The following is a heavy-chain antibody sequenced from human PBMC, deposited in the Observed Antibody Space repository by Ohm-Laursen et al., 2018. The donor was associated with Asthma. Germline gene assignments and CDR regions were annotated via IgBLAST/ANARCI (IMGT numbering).Heavy chain of an antibody. J-gene: IGHJ3*02. CDR2: IYYSGST. D-gene: IGHD2-2*01. V-gene: IGHV4-39*01. Sequence: TLSLTCTVSGGSISSSSYYWGWIRQPPGKGLEWIGSIYYSGSTYYNPSLKSRVTISVDTSKNQFSLKLSYVTAADTAVYYCARHFIVVVPAATIGAFDIWGQGTMVTVSS. CDR3: ARHFIVVVPAATIGAFDI. CDR1: GGSISSSSYY.